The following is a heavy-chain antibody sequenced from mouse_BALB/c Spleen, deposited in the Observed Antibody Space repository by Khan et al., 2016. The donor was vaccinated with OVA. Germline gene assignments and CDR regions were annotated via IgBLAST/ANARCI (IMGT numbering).Heavy chain of an antibody. D-gene: IGHD6-1*01. CDR1: AFNIKDYF. CDR2: IDPEDGDT. J-gene: IGHJ3*01. V-gene: IGHV14-4*02. Sequence: VQLQQSGAELVRPGASVKLSCTASAFNIKDYFIHWMKQRPKQGLEWIGWIDPEDGDTECAPTFQGKATMTADASTNPAYLHLSSLTSQDTAVYYCNAAMLALWFASWGQGTLVTVSA. CDR3: NAAMLALWFAS.